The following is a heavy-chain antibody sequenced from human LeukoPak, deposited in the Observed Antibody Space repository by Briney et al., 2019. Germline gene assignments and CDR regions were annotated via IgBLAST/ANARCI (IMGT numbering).Heavy chain of an antibody. V-gene: IGHV5-51*01. CDR2: IYPGDSHT. Sequence: PGESLKISCKGSGYSFNRYWIGWVRQMPGKGLEWMGNIYPGDSHTKYSPSFQGQVTISADRSISTAYLQWSSLKASDTAMYYCARQAGSSNYYYYYMDVWGKGTRSPSP. CDR3: ARQAGSSNYYYYYMDV. D-gene: IGHD6-6*01. J-gene: IGHJ6*03. CDR1: GYSFNRYW.